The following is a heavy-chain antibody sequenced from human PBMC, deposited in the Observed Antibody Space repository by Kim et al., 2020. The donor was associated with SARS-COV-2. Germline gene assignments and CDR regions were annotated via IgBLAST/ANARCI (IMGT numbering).Heavy chain of an antibody. CDR2: INTNTGNP. CDR1: GYTFTSYA. J-gene: IGHJ4*02. D-gene: IGHD3-3*01. CDR3: ARADLRFLEWLLLAGGFDY. Sequence: ASVKVSCKASGYTFTSYAMNWVRQAPEQGLEWMGWINTNTGNPTYAQGFTGRFVFSLDTSVSTAYLQISSLKAEDTAVYYCARADLRFLEWLLLAGGFDYWGQGTLVTVSS. V-gene: IGHV7-4-1*02.